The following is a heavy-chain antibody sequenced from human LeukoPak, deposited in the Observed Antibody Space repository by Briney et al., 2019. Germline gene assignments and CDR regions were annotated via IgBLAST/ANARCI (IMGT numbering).Heavy chain of an antibody. J-gene: IGHJ4*02. CDR3: AKGEVATILRLGTSFDY. Sequence: QPGGSLRLSCAASGFTFSTYWMSWVRQAPGKGLEWVANIKQDGSEKYYVDSVKGRFTISRDNAKNSLYLQMNSLRAEDTAVYYCAKGEVATILRLGTSFDYWGQGTLVTVSS. CDR1: GFTFSTYW. D-gene: IGHD5-12*01. CDR2: IKQDGSEK. V-gene: IGHV3-7*03.